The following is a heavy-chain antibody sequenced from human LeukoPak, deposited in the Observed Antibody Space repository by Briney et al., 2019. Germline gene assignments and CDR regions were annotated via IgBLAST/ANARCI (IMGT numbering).Heavy chain of an antibody. V-gene: IGHV4-39*07. CDR1: GGSISSSSYY. CDR2: IYYSGST. D-gene: IGHD6-13*01. CDR3: ARGHLKPGIAAAFDY. Sequence: SETLSLTCTVSGGSISSSSYYWGWIRQPPGKGLEWIGSIYYSGSTYYNPSLKSRVTISVDTSKNQFSLKLSSVTAADTAVYYCARGHLKPGIAAAFDYWGQGTLVTVSS. J-gene: IGHJ4*02.